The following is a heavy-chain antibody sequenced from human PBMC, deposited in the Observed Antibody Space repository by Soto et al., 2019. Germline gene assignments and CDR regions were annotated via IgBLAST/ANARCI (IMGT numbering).Heavy chain of an antibody. CDR2: INPNSGGT. D-gene: IGHD2-2*01. J-gene: IGHJ6*02. Sequence: ASVKVSCKASGYTFTGYYMHWVRQAPGQGLEWMGWINPNSGGTNYAQKLQGWVTMTRDTSISTAYMELSRLRSDDTAVYYCARSASRGDIVVVPAAMTDGYYGMDVWGQGTTVTVSS. CDR1: GYTFTGYY. CDR3: ARSASRGDIVVVPAAMTDGYYGMDV. V-gene: IGHV1-2*04.